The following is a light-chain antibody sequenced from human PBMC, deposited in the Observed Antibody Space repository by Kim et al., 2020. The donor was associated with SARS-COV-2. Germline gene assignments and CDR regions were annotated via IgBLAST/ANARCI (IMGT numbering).Light chain of an antibody. V-gene: IGKV1-27*01. Sequence: AFVGDSVTITCRASQGVGNYLAWFQQKPGTGPKLLIYAASRLQSGVPSRFTGSGSGTDFTLTISSLQPEDVATYYCQKYNTVPHTFGGGTKVDIK. CDR2: AAS. CDR3: QKYNTVPHT. J-gene: IGKJ4*01. CDR1: QGVGNY.